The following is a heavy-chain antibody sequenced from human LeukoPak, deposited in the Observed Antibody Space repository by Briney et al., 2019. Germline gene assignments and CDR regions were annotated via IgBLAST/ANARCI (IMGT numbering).Heavy chain of an antibody. V-gene: IGHV4-39*07. Sequence: SETLSLTCTVSGGSISSSSYYWGWIRQPPGKGLEWIGSIYYSGSTYYNPSLKSRVTISVDTSKNQFSLKLSSVTAADTAVYYCASFWSGYYYFDYWGQGTLVTVSS. CDR3: ASFWSGYYYFDY. CDR1: GGSISSSSYY. J-gene: IGHJ4*02. D-gene: IGHD3-3*01. CDR2: IYYSGST.